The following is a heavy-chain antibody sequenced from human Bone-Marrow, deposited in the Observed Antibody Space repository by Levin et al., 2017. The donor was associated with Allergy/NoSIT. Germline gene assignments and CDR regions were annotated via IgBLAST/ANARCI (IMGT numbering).Heavy chain of an antibody. D-gene: IGHD5-24*01. CDR2: IFYNGKT. CDR1: GYSINTSYH. J-gene: IGHJ4*02. V-gene: IGHV4-38-2*01. Sequence: SETLSLTCAVSGYSINTSYHWGWFRQPPGKGLQWIGSIFYNGKTHYNPSLRSRVTISLDTSRNQFSLGLISVTAADTAVYFCAGVGGYKVIELPSYFDCWGQGTLVTVSS. CDR3: AGVGGYKVIELPSYFDC.